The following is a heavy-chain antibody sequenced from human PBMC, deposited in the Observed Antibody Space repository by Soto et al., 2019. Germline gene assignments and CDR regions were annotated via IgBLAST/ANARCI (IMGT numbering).Heavy chain of an antibody. Sequence: GGSLRLSCAASGFNFSSYAISWVRQAPGKGLEWVSAISGSGGSTYYADSVKGRFTISRDNSKNTLYLQMNSLRAEDTAVYYCAKHGAVTEPWYFDYWGQGTLVTVSS. J-gene: IGHJ4*02. CDR1: GFNFSSYA. CDR2: ISGSGGST. V-gene: IGHV3-23*01. CDR3: AKHGAVTEPWYFDY. D-gene: IGHD4-17*01.